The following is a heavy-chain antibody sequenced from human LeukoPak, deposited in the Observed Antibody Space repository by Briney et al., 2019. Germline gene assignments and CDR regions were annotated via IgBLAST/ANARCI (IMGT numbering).Heavy chain of an antibody. CDR2: ISSSSSYI. J-gene: IGHJ2*01. CDR1: GFTFSSYS. CDR3: ARTDNYYDSSGYYYGYWYFDL. V-gene: IGHV3-21*01. Sequence: GGSLRLSCAASGFTFSSYSMNWVRQAPGKGLEWVSSISSSSSYIYYADSVKGRFTISRDNAKNSLYLQMNSLRAEDTAVYYCARTDNYYDSSGYYYGYWYFDLWGRGTLVTVSS. D-gene: IGHD3-22*01.